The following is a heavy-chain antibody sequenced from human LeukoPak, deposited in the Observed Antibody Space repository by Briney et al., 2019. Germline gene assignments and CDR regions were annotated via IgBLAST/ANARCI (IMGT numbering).Heavy chain of an antibody. CDR2: ISYDGSNK. D-gene: IGHD3-16*01. J-gene: IGHJ6*03. CDR1: GFTFRTYA. Sequence: GRSLRLSCAASGFTFRTYAMHWVRQAPGKGLQWVTVISYDGSNKYYADSVKGRFTISRDNSKNTLYLQINSLRAEDTAVYYGARDVWRRWGELPPGLRALGGKGPTVPAS. CDR3: ARDVWRRWGELPPGLRAL. V-gene: IGHV3-30*01.